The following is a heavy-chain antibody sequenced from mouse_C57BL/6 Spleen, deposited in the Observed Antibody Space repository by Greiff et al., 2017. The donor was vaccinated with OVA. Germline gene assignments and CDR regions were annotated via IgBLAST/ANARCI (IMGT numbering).Heavy chain of an antibody. V-gene: IGHV2-2*01. Sequence: QVQLQQSGPGLVQPSQSLSITCTVSGFSLTSYGVHWVRQSPGKGLEWLGVIWSGGSTDYNAAFISRLSISKDNSKSQVFFKMNSLQADDTAIYYCARIYDGYLAWFAYWGQGTLVTVSA. D-gene: IGHD2-3*01. CDR3: ARIYDGYLAWFAY. J-gene: IGHJ3*01. CDR1: GFSLTSYG. CDR2: IWSGGST.